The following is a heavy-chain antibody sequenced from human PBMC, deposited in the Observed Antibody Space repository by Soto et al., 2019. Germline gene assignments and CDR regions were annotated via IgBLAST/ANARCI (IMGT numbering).Heavy chain of an antibody. CDR2: IRSKAYGGTT. V-gene: IGHV3-49*03. J-gene: IGHJ4*02. Sequence: GGSLRLSCTASGFTFGDYAMSWFRQAPGKGLEWVGFIRSKAYGGTTEYAASVKGRFTISRDDSKSIAYLQMNSLKTEDTAVYYCTREGIVATIDFDYWGQGTLVTVSS. D-gene: IGHD5-12*01. CDR3: TREGIVATIDFDY. CDR1: GFTFGDYA.